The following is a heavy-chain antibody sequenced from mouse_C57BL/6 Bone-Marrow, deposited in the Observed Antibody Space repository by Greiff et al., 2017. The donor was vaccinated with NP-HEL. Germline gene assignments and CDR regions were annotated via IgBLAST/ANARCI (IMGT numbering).Heavy chain of an antibody. V-gene: IGHV1-64*01. CDR1: GYTFTSYW. Sequence: QVQLQQPGAELVKPGASVKLSCKASGYTFTSYWMHWVKQRPGQGLEWIGMIHPNSGSTNYNEKFKSKATLTVDKSSSTAYMQLSSLTSEDSAVYYCARWAFMYYYGSSYDWYFDVWGTGTTVTVSS. D-gene: IGHD1-1*01. CDR2: IHPNSGST. J-gene: IGHJ1*03. CDR3: ARWAFMYYYGSSYDWYFDV.